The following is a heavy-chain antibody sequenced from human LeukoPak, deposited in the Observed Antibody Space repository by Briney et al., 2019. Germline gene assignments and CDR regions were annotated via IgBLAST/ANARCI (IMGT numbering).Heavy chain of an antibody. D-gene: IGHD2-15*01. CDR1: GYTLTELS. V-gene: IGHV1-24*01. CDR2: FDPEDGET. Sequence: GASVKVSCKVSGYTLTELSMHWVRQAPGKGLEWMGGFDPEDGETIYAQKFQGRVTMTEDTSTDTAYMELSSLRFEDTAVYYCATVLLGYCSGGSCYWFDPWGQGTLVTVSS. J-gene: IGHJ5*02. CDR3: ATVLLGYCSGGSCYWFDP.